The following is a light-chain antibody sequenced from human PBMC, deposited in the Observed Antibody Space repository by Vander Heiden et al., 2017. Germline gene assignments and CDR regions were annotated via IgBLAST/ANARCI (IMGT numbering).Light chain of an antibody. CDR1: PDITNY. CDR3: QQYDYLPPT. CDR2: DAS. J-gene: IGKJ5*01. Sequence: DIQMTQSPSSLSASVGDKITITCQASPDITNYLNWYQQKPGKAPKLLIYDASNLETGVPSRFSGSGSGTHFTFTISSLQPEDFATYYCQQYDYLPPTFGQGTRLEIK. V-gene: IGKV1-33*01.